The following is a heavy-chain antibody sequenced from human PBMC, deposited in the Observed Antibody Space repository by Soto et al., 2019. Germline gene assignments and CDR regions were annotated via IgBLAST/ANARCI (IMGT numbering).Heavy chain of an antibody. J-gene: IGHJ6*02. CDR2: IIPIFGTA. Sequence: QVQLVQSGAEVKKPGSSVKVSCKASGGTFSSYAISWVQQAPGQGLEWMGGIIPIFGTANYAQKFQGRVTITADESTSTAYMELSSLRSEDTAVYYCAGPREVAATPPYYYYGMDVWGQGTTVTVSS. V-gene: IGHV1-69*01. CDR3: AGPREVAATPPYYYYGMDV. D-gene: IGHD2-15*01. CDR1: GGTFSSYA.